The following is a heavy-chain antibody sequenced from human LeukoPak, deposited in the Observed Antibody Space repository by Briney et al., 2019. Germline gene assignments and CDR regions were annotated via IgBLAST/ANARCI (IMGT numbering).Heavy chain of an antibody. Sequence: PGGSLRLSCAASGFTFSSYSMQWVRQNPGKGLEWVGIMSNSGENTFYGEAVKGRFTISRDNSKNTLYLQMNSLRAEDTAVYYCAKDRTPVGYYMDVWGKGTTVTVSS. CDR1: GFTFSSYS. CDR3: AKDRTPVGYYMDV. V-gene: IGHV3-30*18. CDR2: MSNSGENT. D-gene: IGHD4-23*01. J-gene: IGHJ6*03.